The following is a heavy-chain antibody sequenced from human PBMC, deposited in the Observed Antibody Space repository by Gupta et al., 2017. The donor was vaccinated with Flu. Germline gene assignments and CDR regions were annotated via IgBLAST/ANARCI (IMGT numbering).Heavy chain of an antibody. CDR3: AREASPRALGFLDFLNVAFDV. D-gene: IGHD3-3*01. J-gene: IGHJ3*01. CDR2: INPHSGDT. V-gene: IGHV1-2*02. Sequence: YYMHWVGQAPGQGLEWMGWINPHSGDTNYTQKFQGRVSMTRDTSSSTAYMELSSLRSDDTAVFYCAREASPRALGFLDFLNVAFDVWGQGTVVTVSS. CDR1: YY.